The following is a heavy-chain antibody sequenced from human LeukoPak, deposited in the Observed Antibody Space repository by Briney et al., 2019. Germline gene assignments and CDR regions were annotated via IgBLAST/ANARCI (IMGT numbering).Heavy chain of an antibody. J-gene: IGHJ4*02. CDR3: ARRWSGTYPFDF. CDR2: IYYLGTT. Sequence: SGALSLTCSVSGDSISSASYYWGWIRQSPGKGPEWIGDIYYLGTTYYNPSLTSRVTISLDKSKNQFSLRLTSVAAADTAVYFCARRWSGTYPFDFWGQGTPVT. CDR1: GDSISSASYY. D-gene: IGHD1-26*01. V-gene: IGHV4-39*01.